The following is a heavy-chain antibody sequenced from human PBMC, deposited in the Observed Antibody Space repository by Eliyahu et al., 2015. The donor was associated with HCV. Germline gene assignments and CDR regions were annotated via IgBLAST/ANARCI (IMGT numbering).Heavy chain of an antibody. CDR1: GFXFXSXA. CDR3: AREKRITMIVVVITPYFDY. Sequence: QVQLVESGGGVVQPGRSLRLSCAASGFXFXSXAXXWVRQAPGKGLGWVAVISYDGSNKYYADSVKGRFTISRDNSKNTLYLQMNSLRAEDTAVYYCAREKRITMIVVVITPYFDYWGQGTLVTVSS. J-gene: IGHJ4*02. V-gene: IGHV3-30-3*01. CDR2: ISYDGSNK. D-gene: IGHD3-22*01.